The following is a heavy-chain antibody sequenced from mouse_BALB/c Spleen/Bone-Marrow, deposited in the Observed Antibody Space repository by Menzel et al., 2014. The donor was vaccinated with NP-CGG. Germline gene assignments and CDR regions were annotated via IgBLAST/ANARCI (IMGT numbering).Heavy chain of an antibody. J-gene: IGHJ3*02. CDR1: GIDLSSNA. D-gene: IGHD2-1*01. Sequence: LEESGGRLVTPGTPLTLTCTVSGIDLSSNAMGWVRQAPGKGLSYIGYVSSTGNTFYATWAKGRFTISKTSSTTVDLKMTSLTTEDTATYFCARVPSFATNFSLWGQGTLVTVS. V-gene: IGHV5-6-5*01. CDR2: VSSTGNT. CDR3: ARVPSFATNFSL.